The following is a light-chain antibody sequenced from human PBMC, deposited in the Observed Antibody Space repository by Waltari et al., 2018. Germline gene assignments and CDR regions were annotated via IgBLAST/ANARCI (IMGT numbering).Light chain of an antibody. V-gene: IGKV3-20*01. CDR2: DAF. CDR1: QSVISNY. Sequence: RATLSCRASQSVISNYLAWYQQRPGQAPRLLIYDAFRRNTGIPDKYSGSGSGTDFTLTISRLEPEDFAVYYCQQYGDSPYTFGQGTKVEIK. CDR3: QQYGDSPYT. J-gene: IGKJ2*01.